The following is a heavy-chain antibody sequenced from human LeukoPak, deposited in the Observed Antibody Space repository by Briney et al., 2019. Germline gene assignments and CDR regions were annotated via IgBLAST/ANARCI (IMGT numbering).Heavy chain of an antibody. CDR3: ARQLTVTTMFIDY. Sequence: SETLSLTCTVSGGSISSYYWSWIRQPPGKGLEWIGYIYYSGSTNYNPSLKSRVTISVDTSKNQFSLKLSSVTAADTAVYYCARQLTVTTMFIDYWGQGTLVTVSS. V-gene: IGHV4-59*01. J-gene: IGHJ4*02. CDR1: GGSISSYY. D-gene: IGHD4-17*01. CDR2: IYYSGST.